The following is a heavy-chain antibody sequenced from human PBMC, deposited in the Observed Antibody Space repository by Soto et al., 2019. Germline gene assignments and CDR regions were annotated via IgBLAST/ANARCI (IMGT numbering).Heavy chain of an antibody. J-gene: IGHJ4*02. CDR1: GFTFSSYG. CDR2: IWYDGSNK. D-gene: IGHD3-10*01. V-gene: IGHV3-33*01. CDR3: ARDQKKRDYYGSGCGY. Sequence: GGSLRLSCAASGFTFSSYGMHWVRQAPGKGLEWVAVIWYDGSNKYYADSVKGRFTISRDNSKNTLYLQMNNLRAEDTAVYYCARDQKKRDYYGSGCGYWGQGTLVTVSS.